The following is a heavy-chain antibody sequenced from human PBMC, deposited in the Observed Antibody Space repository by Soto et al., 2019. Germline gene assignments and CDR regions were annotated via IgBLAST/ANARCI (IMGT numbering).Heavy chain of an antibody. D-gene: IGHD3-9*01. Sequence: GGSLRLSCTASGFTFTSYGMGWVRQAPGKGLQWVSTIRGDGGQTHYTDSVKGRFSISRDNSKNTVYLQMDSLRAEDTAMYFCARDVGLDSDDFFAYWGQGTQVTVSS. J-gene: IGHJ4*02. CDR2: IRGDGGQT. CDR1: GFTFTSYG. CDR3: ARDVGLDSDDFFAY. V-gene: IGHV3-23*01.